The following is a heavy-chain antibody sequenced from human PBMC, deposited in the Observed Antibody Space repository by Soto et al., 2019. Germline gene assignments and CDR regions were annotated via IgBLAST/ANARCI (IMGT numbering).Heavy chain of an antibody. CDR3: ARGASFYSSGWFDP. CDR2: MNPNSGNT. Sequence: GASVKVSCKASGYTFTSYDINWVRQATGQGLEWMGWMNPNSGNTGYAQKFQGRVTMTRNTSISTAYVELSSLRSEDTAVYYCARGASFYSSGWFDPWGQGTLVTVSS. CDR1: GYTFTSYD. D-gene: IGHD6-19*01. J-gene: IGHJ5*02. V-gene: IGHV1-8*01.